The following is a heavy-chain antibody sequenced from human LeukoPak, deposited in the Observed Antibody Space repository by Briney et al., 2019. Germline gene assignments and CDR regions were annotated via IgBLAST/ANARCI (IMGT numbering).Heavy chain of an antibody. V-gene: IGHV4-4*07. CDR3: ARVSGSYFRWFDP. J-gene: IGHJ5*02. D-gene: IGHD1-26*01. CDR1: GGSIHSY. Sequence: SETLSLTCTVSGGSIHSYWSWIRQPAGKGLEWIGRISGSGTITYNPALQSRLTISIDTSKSQFSLKLSSVTAADTAVYYCARVSGSYFRWFDPWGQGTLVTVSS. CDR2: ISGSGTI.